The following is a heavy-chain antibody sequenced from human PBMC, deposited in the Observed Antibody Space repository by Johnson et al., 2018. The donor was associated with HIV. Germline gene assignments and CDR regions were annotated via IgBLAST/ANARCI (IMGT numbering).Heavy chain of an antibody. CDR1: GFTFSNAW. Sequence: EVQLVESGGGLVKPGGSLRLSCAASGFTFSNAWMSWVRQAPGKGLEWVGRIKSKTDGGTTDYAALVKGRFTISRDDSKNTRYLQMNSLKTEDTAVYYCTTPGGNRGVFAFDIWGQGTMVTVSS. D-gene: IGHD4-23*01. V-gene: IGHV3-15*01. J-gene: IGHJ3*02. CDR3: TTPGGNRGVFAFDI. CDR2: IKSKTDGGTT.